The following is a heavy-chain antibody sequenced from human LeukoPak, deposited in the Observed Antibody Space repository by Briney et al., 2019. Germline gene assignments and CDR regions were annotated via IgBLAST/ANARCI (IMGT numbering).Heavy chain of an antibody. J-gene: IGHJ3*02. CDR1: GGSISSGGYY. CDR3: ARVLWSGYYGDAFDS. CDR2: IYHSGST. D-gene: IGHD3-3*01. V-gene: IGHV4-30-2*01. Sequence: SQTLSLTCTVSGGSISSGGYYWSWIRQPPGKGLEWIGYIYHSGSTYYNPSLKSRVTMSVNMSKNQFSLKLSSVTAADTAVYYRARVLWSGYYGDAFDSWGQGTMVTVSS.